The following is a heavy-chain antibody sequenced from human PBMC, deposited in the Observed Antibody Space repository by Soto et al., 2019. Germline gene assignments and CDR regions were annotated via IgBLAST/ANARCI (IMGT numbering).Heavy chain of an antibody. CDR2: INHSGST. J-gene: IGHJ4*02. V-gene: IGHV4-34*01. D-gene: IGHD3-10*01. CDR3: ARVEVRALYDY. Sequence: SETLSLTCAVYGGSFSGYYWSWIRQPPGKGLEWIGEINHSGSTNYNPSLKSRVTISVDTSKNQFSLKLSSVTAADTAVYYCARVEVRALYDYWGQGTLVTVSS. CDR1: GGSFSGYY.